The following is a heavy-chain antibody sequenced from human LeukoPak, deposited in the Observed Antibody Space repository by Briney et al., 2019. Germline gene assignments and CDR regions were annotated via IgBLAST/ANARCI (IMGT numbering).Heavy chain of an antibody. D-gene: IGHD3-22*01. V-gene: IGHV3-33*01. CDR3: ARDILWRDSSLYYFDY. CDR1: GFMFSSFG. J-gene: IGHJ4*02. Sequence: GRSLRLSCAASGFMFSSFGMHWVRQAPGKGLEWVALIWYDGSNRYYTDSVKGRFTISRDNSKSTLYLQMTSLSAEDTAVYYCARDILWRDSSLYYFDYWGQGTLVTVSS. CDR2: IWYDGSNR.